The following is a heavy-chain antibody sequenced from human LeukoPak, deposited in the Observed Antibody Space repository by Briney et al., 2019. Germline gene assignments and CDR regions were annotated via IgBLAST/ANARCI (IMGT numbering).Heavy chain of an antibody. CDR2: ISAYNGNT. Sequence: ASVKVSCKASGYTFTSYAMHWVRQAPGQRLEWMGWISAYNGNTNYTQKLQGRVTMTIDTSTSTAYMELRSLRSDDTAVYYCARDLDQYSGRFGGFGHDFWGQGTLVTVSS. J-gene: IGHJ4*02. D-gene: IGHD1-26*01. CDR1: GYTFTSYA. V-gene: IGHV1-18*01. CDR3: ARDLDQYSGRFGGFGHDF.